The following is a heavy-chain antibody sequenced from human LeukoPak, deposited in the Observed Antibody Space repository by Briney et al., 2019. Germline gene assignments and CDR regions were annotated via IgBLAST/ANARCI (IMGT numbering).Heavy chain of an antibody. J-gene: IGHJ4*02. Sequence: SETLSLTCTVSGGSISNYFWSWIRQPPGKGLEWIGYIYDSGSTNYNPSPKRRVTISVDTSKNQFSLKLSSVTAADTAVYYCARDRGAAAAIDSWGQGTLVTVSS. CDR3: ARDRGAAAAIDS. CDR1: GGSISNYF. CDR2: IYDSGST. D-gene: IGHD3-10*01. V-gene: IGHV4-59*01.